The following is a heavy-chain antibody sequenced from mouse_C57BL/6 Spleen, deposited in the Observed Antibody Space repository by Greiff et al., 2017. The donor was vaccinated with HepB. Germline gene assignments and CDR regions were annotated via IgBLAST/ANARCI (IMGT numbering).Heavy chain of an antibody. V-gene: IGHV1-9*01. CDR3: ARTMDY. J-gene: IGHJ4*01. CDR2: ILPGSGST. Sequence: QVQLQQSGAELMKPGASVKLPCKATGYTFTGYWIEWVKQRPGEILPGSGSTNYNEKFKGKATFTADTSSNTAYMQLSSLTTEDSAIYYCARTMDYWGQGTSVTVSS. CDR1: GYTFTGYW.